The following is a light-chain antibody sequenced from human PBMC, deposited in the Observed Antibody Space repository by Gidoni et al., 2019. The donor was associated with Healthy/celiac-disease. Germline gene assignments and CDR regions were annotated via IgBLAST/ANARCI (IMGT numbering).Light chain of an antibody. V-gene: IGKV1-39*01. J-gene: IGKJ1*01. CDR1: QSISSY. CDR3: QQNYSTPRT. CDR2: AAS. Sequence: IQMTQSPSSLSASVGDRVTITCRASQSISSYLDWYQQKPGKAPKLLIYAASSWESGVPARFSGSGSGTEFTLTISSLQSEDFATYYCQQNYSTPRTFGEGTKVEIK.